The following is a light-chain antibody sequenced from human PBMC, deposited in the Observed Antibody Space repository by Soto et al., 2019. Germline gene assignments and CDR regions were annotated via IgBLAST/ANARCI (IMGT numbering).Light chain of an antibody. V-gene: IGKV1-39*01. J-gene: IGKJ5*01. Sequence: DIQMTQFPSSLSASVRDRVTITCRASQSIRNYVTWYQQKPGKAPKLLIYAASSLQSGVPSRFTGRGSGTDFTLTISSLQPEDFATYYCQQSYSTPRITFGQGTRLEIK. CDR2: AAS. CDR3: QQSYSTPRIT. CDR1: QSIRNY.